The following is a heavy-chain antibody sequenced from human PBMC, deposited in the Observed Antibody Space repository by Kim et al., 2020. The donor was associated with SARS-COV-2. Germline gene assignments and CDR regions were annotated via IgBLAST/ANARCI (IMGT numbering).Heavy chain of an antibody. CDR2: IYHSGST. V-gene: IGHV4-4*02. J-gene: IGHJ3*02. CDR3: ARDHYDSSGYGAFDI. CDR1: GGSISSSNW. D-gene: IGHD3-22*01. Sequence: SETLSLTCAVSGGSISSSNWWSWVRQPPGKGLEWIGEIYHSGSTNYNPSLKSRVTISVDKSKNQFSLKLSSVTAADTAVYYCARDHYDSSGYGAFDIWGKGTMVTVSS.